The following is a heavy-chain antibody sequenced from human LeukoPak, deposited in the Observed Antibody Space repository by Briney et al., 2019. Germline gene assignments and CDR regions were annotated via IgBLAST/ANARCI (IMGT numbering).Heavy chain of an antibody. V-gene: IGHV3-30*04. CDR2: ISYDGSNK. D-gene: IGHD5-18*01. J-gene: IGHJ4*02. Sequence: GGSLRLSCAASGFTFSSYAMHWVRQAPGKGLEWVAVISYDGSNKYYADSVKGRFTISRDNSKNTLHLQMNSLRAEDTAVYYCARPKRGYSYGYFDYWGQGTLVTVSS. CDR1: GFTFSSYA. CDR3: ARPKRGYSYGYFDY.